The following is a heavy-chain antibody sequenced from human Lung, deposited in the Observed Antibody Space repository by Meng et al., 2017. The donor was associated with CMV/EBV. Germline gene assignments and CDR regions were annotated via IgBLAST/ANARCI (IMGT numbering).Heavy chain of an antibody. CDR2: INPNSGGT. Sequence: ASXXVSXKASGYTFTGYYMHWVRQAPGQGLEWMGWINPNSGGTNYAQKFQGRVTMTRDTSISTAYMELSRLRSDDTAVYYCAYTYVFWSGYYPPGMDVWGQGTTVTVSS. CDR3: AYTYVFWSGYYPPGMDV. CDR1: GYTFTGYY. V-gene: IGHV1-2*02. D-gene: IGHD3-3*01. J-gene: IGHJ6*02.